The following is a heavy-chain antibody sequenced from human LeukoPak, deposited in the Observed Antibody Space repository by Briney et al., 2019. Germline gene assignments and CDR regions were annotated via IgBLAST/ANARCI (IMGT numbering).Heavy chain of an antibody. CDR2: IYYSGST. D-gene: IGHD2-21*01. V-gene: IGHV4-39*01. J-gene: IGHJ4*02. Sequence: SETLSLTCTVSAGSISSSSYYWGWIRQPPGKGLEWIGSIYYSGSTYYNPSLKSRVTISVDTSKNQFSLKLSSVTAADTAVYYCAIRRGNRGGDCRHHFDYWGQGTLVTVSS. CDR3: AIRRGNRGGDCRHHFDY. CDR1: AGSISSSSYY.